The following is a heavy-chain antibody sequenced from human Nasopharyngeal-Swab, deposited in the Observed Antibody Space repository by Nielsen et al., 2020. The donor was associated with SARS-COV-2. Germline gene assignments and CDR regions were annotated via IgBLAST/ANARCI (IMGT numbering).Heavy chain of an antibody. Sequence: ASVKVSCKASGYTFTSYYMHWVRQAPGQGLEWMGIINPSGGSTNYAQKLQGRVTMTTDTSTSTAYMELRSLRSDDTAVYYCARDLGAWFGELLGDAFDIWGQGTMVTVSS. CDR1: GYTFTSYY. J-gene: IGHJ3*02. CDR3: ARDLGAWFGELLGDAFDI. CDR2: INPSGGST. V-gene: IGHV1-46*01. D-gene: IGHD3-10*01.